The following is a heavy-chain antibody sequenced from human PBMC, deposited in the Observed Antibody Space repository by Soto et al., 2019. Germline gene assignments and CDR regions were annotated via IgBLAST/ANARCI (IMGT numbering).Heavy chain of an antibody. J-gene: IGHJ6*02. V-gene: IGHV5-51*01. CDR2: IYPGDSET. CDR1: GYSFNSNW. Sequence: GESLKISCKGSGYSFNSNWIAWVRQMPEKGLEWMGIIYPGDSETRYSPSFQGQVTISADKSIATAYLQWSSLEASDTAIYYCARRLASLQNAMDVWGQGTTVTVSS. D-gene: IGHD6-6*01. CDR3: ARRLASLQNAMDV.